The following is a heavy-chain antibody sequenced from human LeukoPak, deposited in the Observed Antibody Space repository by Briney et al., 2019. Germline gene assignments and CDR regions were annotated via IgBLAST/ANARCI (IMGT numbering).Heavy chain of an antibody. V-gene: IGHV4-34*01. CDR2: INHSGST. CDR1: GGSFSGYY. D-gene: IGHD2-2*02. J-gene: IGHJ4*02. CDR3: ARGHCSSTSCYMGDDY. Sequence: PSETLSLTCAVYGGSFSGYYWSWIRQPPGKGLEWIGEINHSGSTNCNPSLKSRVTISVDTSKNQFSLKLSSVTAADTAVYYCARGHCSSTSCYMGDDYWGQGTLVTVSS.